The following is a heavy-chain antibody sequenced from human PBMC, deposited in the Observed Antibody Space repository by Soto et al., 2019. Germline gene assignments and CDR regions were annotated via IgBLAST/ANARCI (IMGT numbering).Heavy chain of an antibody. CDR3: AKRGRGAVAYDY. D-gene: IGHD3-16*01. J-gene: IGHJ4*02. CDR2: ISGSGGRT. Sequence: EVQLLESGGGLVQPGGSLRLSCAASGFTFSSYDMSWVRQAPGQGLEWVSVISGSGGRTYSADSGKGRITISRDNSKNTLYLQMNSLRAEDTAVYYCAKRGRGAVAYDYWGQGTLVTVSS. CDR1: GFTFSSYD. V-gene: IGHV3-23*01.